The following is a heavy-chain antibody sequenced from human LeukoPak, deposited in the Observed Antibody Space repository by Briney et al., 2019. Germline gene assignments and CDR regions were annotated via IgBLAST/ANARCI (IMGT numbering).Heavy chain of an antibody. CDR3: AKDHGGNSWYYFDY. Sequence: GGSLRLSCAASGLSFNSFGMAWVRQTPGKGLEWVAFIWYHGRETYYADSVKGRFTISRDDSKNTVYLQMDSLRVEDTGVYYCAKDHGGNSWYYFDYWGQGTQVTVSS. CDR1: GLSFNSFG. D-gene: IGHD4-23*01. V-gene: IGHV3-33*03. J-gene: IGHJ4*02. CDR2: IWYHGRET.